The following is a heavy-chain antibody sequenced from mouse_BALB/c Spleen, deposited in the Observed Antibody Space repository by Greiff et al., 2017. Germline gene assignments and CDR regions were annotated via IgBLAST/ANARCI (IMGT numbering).Heavy chain of an antibody. CDR2: IWSGGST. CDR3: ARTDGYGCAY. J-gene: IGHJ3*01. Sequence: VQLQESGPGLVQPSQSLSITCTVSGFALTSYGVHWVRQSPGKGLEWLGVIWSGGSTDYNAAFISRLSISKANSKSQVFVKMNSLQANDTAIYYCARTDGYGCAYWGQGTLVTVSA. CDR1: GFALTSYG. D-gene: IGHD2-3*01. V-gene: IGHV2-2*02.